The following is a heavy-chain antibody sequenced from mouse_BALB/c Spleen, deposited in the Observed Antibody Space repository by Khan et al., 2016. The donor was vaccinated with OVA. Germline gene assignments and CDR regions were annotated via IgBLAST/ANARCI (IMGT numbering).Heavy chain of an antibody. CDR3: ARPYYGSAWFAY. D-gene: IGHD1-1*01. CDR1: GFSLTSYG. Sequence: QVQLKESGPGLVAPSQSLSITCTVSGFSLTSYGVHWVRQPPGKGLEWLGVLWAGGSTNYNSAIMSRLSISKDNSKNQVFLKMNSLQTDDTAIYYCARPYYGSAWFAYWGQGTLVTVSA. CDR2: LWAGGST. V-gene: IGHV2-9*02. J-gene: IGHJ3*01.